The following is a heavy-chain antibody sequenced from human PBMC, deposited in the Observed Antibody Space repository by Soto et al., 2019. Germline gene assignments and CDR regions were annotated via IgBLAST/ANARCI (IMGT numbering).Heavy chain of an antibody. D-gene: IGHD2-2*01. CDR1: GGTFSSYT. J-gene: IGHJ3*02. Sequence: SVKVSCKASGGTFSSYTISWVRQAPGQGLEWMGRIIPILGIANYAQKFQGRVTITADKSTSTAYMELSSLRSEDTAVYYCARGGYCSSTSCFNPRAFDIWGKGTMVTVSS. CDR2: IIPILGIA. V-gene: IGHV1-69*02. CDR3: ARGGYCSSTSCFNPRAFDI.